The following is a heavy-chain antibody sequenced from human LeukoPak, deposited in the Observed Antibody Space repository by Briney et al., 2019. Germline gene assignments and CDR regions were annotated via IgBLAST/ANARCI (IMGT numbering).Heavy chain of an antibody. CDR3: ARTNSITIFGVVTRLNGWFDP. CDR1: GGTFSSYA. CDR2: IIPIFGTA. J-gene: IGHJ5*02. V-gene: IGHV1-69*06. D-gene: IGHD3-3*01. Sequence: SVKVSCKASGGTFSSYAISWVRQAPGRGLEWMGSIIPIFGTANYAQKFQGRVTITADKSTSTAYMELSSLRSEDTSVYYCARTNSITIFGVVTRLNGWFDPWGQGTLVTVSS.